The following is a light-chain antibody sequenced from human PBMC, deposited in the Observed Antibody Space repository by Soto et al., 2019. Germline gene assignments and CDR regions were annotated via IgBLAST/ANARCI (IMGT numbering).Light chain of an antibody. CDR3: QQYGSSPQT. J-gene: IGKJ1*01. CDR2: GAS. Sequence: EIVLTQSPGTLSLSPGQRATLSCRASQSVNSSYLAWFQQKPGQAPRLLIYGASTRATGIPDRFSGSGAGTDFTLTISILEPEDFAVYYCQQYGSSPQTFGQGPKVEIK. CDR1: QSVNSSY. V-gene: IGKV3-20*01.